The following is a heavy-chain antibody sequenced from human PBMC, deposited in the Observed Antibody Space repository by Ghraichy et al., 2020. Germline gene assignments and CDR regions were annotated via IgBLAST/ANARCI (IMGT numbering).Heavy chain of an antibody. V-gene: IGHV4-59*01. J-gene: IGHJ4*02. CDR1: GGSISSYY. Sequence: SETLSLTCTVSGGSISSYYWSWIRQPPGKGLEWIGYIYYSGSTNYNPSLKSRVTISVDTSKNQFSLKLSSVTAADTAVYYCARGGLYSYDTGGDYFDYWGQGTLVTVSS. D-gene: IGHD5-18*01. CDR3: ARGGLYSYDTGGDYFDY. CDR2: IYYSGST.